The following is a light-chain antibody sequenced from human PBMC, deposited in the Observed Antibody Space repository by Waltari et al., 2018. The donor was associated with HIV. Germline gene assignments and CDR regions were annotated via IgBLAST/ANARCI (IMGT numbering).Light chain of an antibody. J-gene: IGLJ3*02. CDR2: SSN. V-gene: IGLV7-43*01. CDR3: RLYYGGRRPSWV. CDR1: TGAVTTSSY. Sequence: VVTQEPSLTVSPGGTVTLTCASTTGAVTTSSYPSWFLQRTGQAPRPLIFSSNKRHSWTTEHISGSRRGDKAVLTLSPVQSEDEADYFCRLYYGGRRPSWVFGGGTKLTVL.